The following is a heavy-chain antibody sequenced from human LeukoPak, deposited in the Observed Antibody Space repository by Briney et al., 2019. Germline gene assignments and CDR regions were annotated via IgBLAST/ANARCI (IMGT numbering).Heavy chain of an antibody. CDR2: INPNSGST. J-gene: IGHJ4*02. V-gene: IGHV1-2*02. Sequence: ASVKVSCKASGYTFTGYYMRWVRQGPGQGLEWMGWINPNSGSTNYAEKLQGRCTMTSDTCIRTAYLPLSGLKADDTDVYYCARDSDYSGYYADYWGQGTLVTVSS. D-gene: IGHD3-22*01. CDR1: GYTFTGYY. CDR3: ARDSDYSGYYADY.